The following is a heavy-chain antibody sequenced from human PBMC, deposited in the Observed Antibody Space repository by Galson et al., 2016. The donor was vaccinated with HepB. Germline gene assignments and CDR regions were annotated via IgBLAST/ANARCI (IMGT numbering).Heavy chain of an antibody. CDR1: GGTFSNYA. V-gene: IGHV1-69*13. CDR2: IIPIFGAA. CDR3: ARDRSSGWFDSSDI. Sequence: SVKVSCKASGGTFSNYAISWVRQAPGQGLEWMEGIIPIFGAANYEQKFQGRVTISADEATNTVYMELSSLTSEDTAVYYCARDRSSGWFDSSDIWGQGTMVTVSS. D-gene: IGHD6-19*01. J-gene: IGHJ3*02.